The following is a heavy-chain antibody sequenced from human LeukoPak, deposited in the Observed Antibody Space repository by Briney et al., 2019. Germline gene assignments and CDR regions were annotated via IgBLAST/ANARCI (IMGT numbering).Heavy chain of an antibody. CDR1: GFTFNHHW. V-gene: IGHV3-7*03. D-gene: IGHD2-2*02. J-gene: IGHJ4*02. Sequence: GGSLRLSCAASGFTFNHHWMSWVRQAPGKGLEWVANIKQDESEEYYADSVKGRFTISGDNAKNSLYLQMNTLRAEDTAVYYCARMPNRCSTISCYIDSWGQGTLVTVS. CDR2: IKQDESEE. CDR3: ARMPNRCSTISCYIDS.